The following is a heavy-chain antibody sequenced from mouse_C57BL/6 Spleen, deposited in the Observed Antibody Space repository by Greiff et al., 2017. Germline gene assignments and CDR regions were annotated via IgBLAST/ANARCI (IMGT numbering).Heavy chain of an antibody. CDR3: ARDGNYESFAY. CDR1: GYAFTNYL. Sequence: QVQLQQSGAELVRPGTSVKVSCKASGYAFTNYLIEWVKQRPGQGLEWIGVINPGSGGTNYNEKFKGKATLTADKSSSTAYMQLSRLTSEDSAVYFCARDGNYESFAYWGQGTLVTVSA. J-gene: IGHJ3*01. CDR2: INPGSGGT. V-gene: IGHV1-54*01. D-gene: IGHD2-1*01.